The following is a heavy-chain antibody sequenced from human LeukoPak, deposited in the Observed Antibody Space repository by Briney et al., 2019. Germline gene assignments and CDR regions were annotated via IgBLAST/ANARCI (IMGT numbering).Heavy chain of an antibody. Sequence: GGSLRLSCAVSEFPFTRAWMSWVRQAPGQGLEWVGRIKSKTDGGTTDYAAPVKGRFTISRDDSKNTLYLQMNSLKTEDTAVYYCTTLGAFDYWGLGTLVTVST. CDR3: TTLGAFDY. CDR1: EFPFTRAW. J-gene: IGHJ4*02. D-gene: IGHD4/OR15-4a*01. CDR2: IKSKTDGGTT. V-gene: IGHV3-15*01.